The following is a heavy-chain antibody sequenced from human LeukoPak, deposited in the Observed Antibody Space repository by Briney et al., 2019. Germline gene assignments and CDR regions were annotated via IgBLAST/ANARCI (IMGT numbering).Heavy chain of an antibody. CDR1: GFSFSSYG. J-gene: IGHJ4*02. Sequence: GGSLRLSCAASGFSFSSYGMSWVRQAPGKGLEWVSAISGSGDKTHYADSVKGRLTISRDNSKNTLYLQMNSLRAEDTAVYYCAKSHYYDSSGYCLPFDYWGQGTLVTVSS. CDR3: AKSHYYDSSGYCLPFDY. D-gene: IGHD3-22*01. V-gene: IGHV3-23*01. CDR2: ISGSGDKT.